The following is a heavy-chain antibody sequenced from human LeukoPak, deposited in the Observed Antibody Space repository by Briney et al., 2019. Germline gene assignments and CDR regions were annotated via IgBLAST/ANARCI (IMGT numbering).Heavy chain of an antibody. CDR3: ARDLPPYGMDV. CDR2: ISYDGSNK. CDR1: GFTFSSYA. Sequence: GGSLRLSCAASGFTFSSYAMHWVRQAPGKGLEWVAVISYDGSNKYYADSVKGRFTISRDNSKNTLYLQMNSLRAEDTAVYYCARDLPPYGMDVWGQGTTVTVSS. J-gene: IGHJ6*02. V-gene: IGHV3-30*14.